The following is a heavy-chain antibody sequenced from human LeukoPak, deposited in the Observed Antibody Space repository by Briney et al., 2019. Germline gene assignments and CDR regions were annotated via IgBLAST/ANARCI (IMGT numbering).Heavy chain of an antibody. J-gene: IGHJ4*02. CDR3: ARGGDYGDYVFDH. Sequence: PGGSLRLSCAASGFTFSTYNMIWVRQAPGKGLECVSSISGSSSYTNYADSVKGRLTISRDNAKNSLYLQMNSLRLEDTAVYYCARGGDYGDYVFDHWGQGTLVTVSS. CDR1: GFTFSTYN. CDR2: ISGSSSYT. D-gene: IGHD4-17*01. V-gene: IGHV3-21*01.